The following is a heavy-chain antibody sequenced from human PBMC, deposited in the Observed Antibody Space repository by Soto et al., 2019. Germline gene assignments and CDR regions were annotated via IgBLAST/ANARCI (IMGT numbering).Heavy chain of an antibody. Sequence: GSLRLSCAASGFTYGNYWMHWVRQAPGKGLVWVSRINSDGSSTDYADSVKGRFTISRDNAKNTLYLQMSSLRAEDTALYYCARYSSGWSPHGMDVWGQGTTVTVSS. V-gene: IGHV3-74*01. J-gene: IGHJ6*02. CDR1: GFTYGNYW. CDR3: ARYSSGWSPHGMDV. CDR2: INSDGSST. D-gene: IGHD6-19*01.